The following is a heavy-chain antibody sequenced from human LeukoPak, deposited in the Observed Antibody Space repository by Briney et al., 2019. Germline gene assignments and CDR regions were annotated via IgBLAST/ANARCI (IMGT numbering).Heavy chain of an antibody. V-gene: IGHV4-39*01. Sequence: PSETLSLTCTVSGGSISSSTYYWGWIRQPPGEGLEWIGTAYYTGSTYYNPSLRSRVTISVDTSKNQFSLKLSSVTAAGTAVFYCARVWYGSATLGWFDPWGQGTLVTVSS. D-gene: IGHD3-10*01. CDR2: AYYTGST. CDR1: GGSISSSTYY. CDR3: ARVWYGSATLGWFDP. J-gene: IGHJ5*02.